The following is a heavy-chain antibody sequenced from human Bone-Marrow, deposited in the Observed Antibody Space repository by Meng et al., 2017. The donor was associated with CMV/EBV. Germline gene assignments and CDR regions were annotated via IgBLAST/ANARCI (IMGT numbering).Heavy chain of an antibody. V-gene: IGHV1-2*02. CDR2: INPNSGGT. D-gene: IGHD6-6*01. CDR1: GYTFTGYY. J-gene: IGHJ4*02. CDR3: ARVGIAARVSDY. Sequence: ASVKVSCKASGYTFTGYYMDWVRQAPGQGLEWMGWINPNSGGTNYAQKFQGRVTMTRDTSISTAYMELSRLRSDDTAVYYYARVGIAARVSDYWGQGTLVTVSS.